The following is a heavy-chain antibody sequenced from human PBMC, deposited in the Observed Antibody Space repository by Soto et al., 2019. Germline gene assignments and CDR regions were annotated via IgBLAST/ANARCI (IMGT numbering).Heavy chain of an antibody. Sequence: SETLSLTCTVSGGSISSGGYYWSWIRQHPGKGLEWTGYIYYSGSTYYNPSLKSRVTISVDTSKNQFSLKLRSVTAADTAVYYCAISSGYADWFDPWGQGTLVTAPQ. V-gene: IGHV4-31*03. J-gene: IGHJ5*02. CDR2: IYYSGST. CDR1: GGSISSGGYY. CDR3: AISSGYADWFDP. D-gene: IGHD3-22*01.